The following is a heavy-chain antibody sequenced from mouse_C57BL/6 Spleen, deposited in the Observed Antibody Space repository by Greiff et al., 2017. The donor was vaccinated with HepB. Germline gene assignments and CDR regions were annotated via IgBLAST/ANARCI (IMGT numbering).Heavy chain of an antibody. J-gene: IGHJ3*01. D-gene: IGHD1-1*01. CDR1: GYTFTSYW. CDR2: IDPSDSYT. CDR3: AGFDGSSYGFAY. V-gene: IGHV1-69*01. Sequence: VQLQQSGAELVMPGASVKLSCKASGYTFTSYWMHWVKQRPGQGLEWIGEIDPSDSYTNYNQKFKGKSTLTVDKSSSTAYMQLSSLTSEDSAVYYCAGFDGSSYGFAYWGQGTLVTVSA.